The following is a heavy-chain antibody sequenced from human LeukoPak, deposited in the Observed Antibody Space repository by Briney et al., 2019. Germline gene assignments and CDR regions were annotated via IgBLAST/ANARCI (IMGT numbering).Heavy chain of an antibody. CDR1: GGSFSGYY. Sequence: SETLSLTCAVYGGSFSGYYWSWIRQPPGKGLEWIGEINHSGSTNYNPSLKSRVTISVDTSKNQFSLKLSSVTATDTAVYYCARSLRYYDILTGYSPGGWFDPWGQGTLVTVSS. D-gene: IGHD3-9*01. CDR3: ARSLRYYDILTGYSPGGWFDP. CDR2: INHSGST. V-gene: IGHV4-34*01. J-gene: IGHJ5*02.